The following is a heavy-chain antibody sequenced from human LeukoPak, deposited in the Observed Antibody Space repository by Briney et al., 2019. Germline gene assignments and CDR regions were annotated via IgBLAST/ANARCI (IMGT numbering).Heavy chain of an antibody. Sequence: SQTLSPTCAVSGGSISSGGYSWSWLRQPPGKGLEWIGYIYHSGSAYYNPSLKSRVTISVDRSKNQFSLKLSSVTAADTAVYYCARGATHSNPGELSPTPLDYWGQGTLVTVSS. V-gene: IGHV4-30-2*01. J-gene: IGHJ4*02. CDR1: GGSISSGGYS. CDR2: IYHSGSA. CDR3: ARGATHSNPGELSPTPLDY. D-gene: IGHD3-16*02.